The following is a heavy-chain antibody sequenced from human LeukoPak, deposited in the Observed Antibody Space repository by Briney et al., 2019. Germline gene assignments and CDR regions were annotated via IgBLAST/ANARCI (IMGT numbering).Heavy chain of an antibody. V-gene: IGHV3-30*04. J-gene: IGHJ5*02. CDR1: GFTFSSYV. CDR2: ISYDGSNE. CDR3: AKDHQWLVLWFDP. Sequence: GGSLRLSCAASGFTFSSYVMHWVRQAPGKGLEWVAIISYDGSNEYYADSVKGRFTISRDNSKNTLYLQMNSLRAEDTAVYYCAKDHQWLVLWFDPWGQGILVTVSS. D-gene: IGHD6-19*01.